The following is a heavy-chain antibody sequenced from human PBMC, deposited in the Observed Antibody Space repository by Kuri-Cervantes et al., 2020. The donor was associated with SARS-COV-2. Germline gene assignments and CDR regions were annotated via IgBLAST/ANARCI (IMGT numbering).Heavy chain of an antibody. CDR3: AKTFYGLSGMDV. CDR2: ISGSGGST. CDR1: GFTFSSYA. Sequence: LSLTCAASGFTFSSYAMSWVRQAPGKGLEWVSAISGSGGSTYYADSVKGRSTISRDNSRNTLYLQMKSLRAEDTALYYCAKTFYGLSGMDVWGQGTTVTVSS. J-gene: IGHJ6*02. V-gene: IGHV3-23*01. D-gene: IGHD4-17*01.